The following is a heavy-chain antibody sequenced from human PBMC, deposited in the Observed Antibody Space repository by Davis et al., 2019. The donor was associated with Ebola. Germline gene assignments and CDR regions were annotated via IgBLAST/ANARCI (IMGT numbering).Heavy chain of an antibody. D-gene: IGHD2-2*01. J-gene: IGHJ6*02. CDR2: ISSSSYI. CDR3: ARGDIVVVPAARGYYYGMDV. Sequence: PGGSLRLSCAVSGVTFRNYVMSWVRQAPGKGLEWVSSISSSSYIYYADSVKGRFTTSRDNAKNSLYLQMNSLRAEDTAVYYCARGDIVVVPAARGYYYGMDVWGQGTTVTVSS. V-gene: IGHV3-21*04. CDR1: GVTFRNYV.